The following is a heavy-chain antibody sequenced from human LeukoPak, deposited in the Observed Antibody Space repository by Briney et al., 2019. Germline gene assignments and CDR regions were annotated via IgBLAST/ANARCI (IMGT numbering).Heavy chain of an antibody. V-gene: IGHV4-38-2*02. J-gene: IGHJ4*02. CDR2: VYYSGST. D-gene: IGHD3-10*01. CDR1: GDSINSGYF. Sequence: PSETLSLTCTVSGDSINSGYFWGWIRQPPGKGLEWIGSVYYSGSTYYNPSLKSRVTISVDTSKNQFSLKLSSVTAADTAVYYCARQTMVRGGDYWGQGTLVTVSS. CDR3: ARQTMVRGGDY.